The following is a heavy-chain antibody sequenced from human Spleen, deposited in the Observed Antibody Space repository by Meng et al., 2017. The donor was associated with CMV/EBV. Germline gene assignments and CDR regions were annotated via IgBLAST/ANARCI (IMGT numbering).Heavy chain of an antibody. CDR1: GYTFTDYY. V-gene: IGHV1-2*02. D-gene: IGHD3-22*01. Sequence: ASVKVSCKASGYTFTDYYIHWVRQAPGQGLECLGWMNPNNGATHDTQKFHGRVTLSRDTSIRTAYMELSSLGFDDTAVYYCASHHYGNSGYLNYWGQGTLVTVSS. J-gene: IGHJ4*02. CDR2: MNPNNGAT. CDR3: ASHHYGNSGYLNY.